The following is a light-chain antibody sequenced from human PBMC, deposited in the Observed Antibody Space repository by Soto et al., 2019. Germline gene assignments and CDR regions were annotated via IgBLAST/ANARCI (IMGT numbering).Light chain of an antibody. CDR3: CSYAGSNYV. CDR1: SSEVGNYNL. V-gene: IGLV2-23*02. Sequence: QSVLTQPASVSGSPGQSITISCTGTSSEVGNYNLVSWYQHHPGKAPKLMIYEVSKRPSGVSNRFSGSKSGDTASLTISGLQAEDEADYYCCSYAGSNYVFGTGTKVTVL. CDR2: EVS. J-gene: IGLJ1*01.